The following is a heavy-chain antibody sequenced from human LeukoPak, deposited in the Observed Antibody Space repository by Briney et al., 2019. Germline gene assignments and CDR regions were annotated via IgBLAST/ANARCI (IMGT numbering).Heavy chain of an antibody. J-gene: IGHJ4*02. CDR3: ARDYGRDRGYCSSTSCYPDY. D-gene: IGHD2-2*01. CDR2: ISAYNGNT. CDR1: GYTFTSYG. V-gene: IGHV1-18*01. Sequence: ASVKVSCKASGYTFTSYGINWVRQAPGQGLEWVGWISAYNGNTNYAQKLQGRVTMTTDTSTSTAYMELRSLRSDDTAVYYCARDYGRDRGYCSSTSCYPDYWGQGTLVTVSS.